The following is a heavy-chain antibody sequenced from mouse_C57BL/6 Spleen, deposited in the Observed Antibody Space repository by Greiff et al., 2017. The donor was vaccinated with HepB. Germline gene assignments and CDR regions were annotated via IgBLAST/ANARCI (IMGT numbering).Heavy chain of an antibody. CDR1: GYTFTSYW. V-gene: IGHV1-61*01. CDR3: ARWGISDYFDY. Sequence: VQLKQPGAELVRPGSSVKLSCKASGYTFTSYWMDWVKQRPGQGLEWIGNIYPSDSETHYNQKFKDKATLTVDKSSSTAYMQLSSLTSEDSAVYYCARWGISDYFDYWGQGTTLTVSS. D-gene: IGHD2-4*01. J-gene: IGHJ2*01. CDR2: IYPSDSET.